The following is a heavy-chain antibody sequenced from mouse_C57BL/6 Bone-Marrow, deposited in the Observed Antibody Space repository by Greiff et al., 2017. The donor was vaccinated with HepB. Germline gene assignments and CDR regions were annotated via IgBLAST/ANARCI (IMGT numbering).Heavy chain of an antibody. Sequence: VQLQQSGAELARPGASVKLSCKASGYTFTSYGISWVKQRTGQGLEWIGEIYPRSGNTYYNEKFKGKATLTADKSSSTAYMELRSLTSEDSAVYVCAREDSNYPYYYAMDYWGQGTSVTVSS. V-gene: IGHV1-81*01. J-gene: IGHJ4*01. CDR1: GYTFTSYG. D-gene: IGHD2-5*01. CDR3: AREDSNYPYYYAMDY. CDR2: IYPRSGNT.